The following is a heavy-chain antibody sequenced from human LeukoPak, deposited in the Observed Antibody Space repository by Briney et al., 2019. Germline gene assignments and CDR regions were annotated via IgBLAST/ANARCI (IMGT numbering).Heavy chain of an antibody. CDR3: ASSNLGSLGQFDP. D-gene: IGHD3-10*01. J-gene: IGHJ5*02. CDR1: GGSISNYY. CDR2: IHSNGGA. Sequence: SETLSLTCTVSGGSISNYYWSWIRHPPGKGLEWIGFIHSNGGANYNASLNSRATISRDTSRSQVSLKLTSVTAADTAVYYCASSNLGSLGQFDPWGQGTLVTVSS. V-gene: IGHV4-59*01.